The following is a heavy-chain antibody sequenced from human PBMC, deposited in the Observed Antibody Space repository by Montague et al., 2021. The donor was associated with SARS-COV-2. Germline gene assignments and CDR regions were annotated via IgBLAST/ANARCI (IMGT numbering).Heavy chain of an antibody. Sequence: SGKVSCKASGGPFSSYAISWVRQAPGQGLEWMGRIIPILGIANYAQKFQGRVTITVDKSTSTAYMELSSLRSEDTAVYYCARGTAVAGTGYYYYGMDVWGQGTTVTVSS. CDR2: IIPILGIA. CDR3: ARGTAVAGTGYYYYGMDV. CDR1: GGPFSSYA. J-gene: IGHJ6*02. D-gene: IGHD6-19*01. V-gene: IGHV1-69*04.